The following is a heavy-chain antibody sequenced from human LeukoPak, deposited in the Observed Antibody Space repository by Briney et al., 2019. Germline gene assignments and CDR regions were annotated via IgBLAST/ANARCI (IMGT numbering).Heavy chain of an antibody. Sequence: GGSLRLSCAASGFTFSEYYMSWIRQAPGKGLEWVSHISSSGSTIYYADSVKGRFTVSRDNANNSLYLQMNSLRAEDTAVYYCARRNLEYSSSLDYWGQGTLVTVSS. V-gene: IGHV3-11*01. CDR2: ISSSGSTI. CDR3: ARRNLEYSSSLDY. J-gene: IGHJ4*02. CDR1: GFTFSEYY. D-gene: IGHD6-6*01.